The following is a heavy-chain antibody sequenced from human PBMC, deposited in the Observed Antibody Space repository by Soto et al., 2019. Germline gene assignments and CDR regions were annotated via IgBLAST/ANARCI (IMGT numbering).Heavy chain of an antibody. CDR2: IYYSGST. Sequence: SETLSLTCTVSGGSISSSSYYWGWIRQPPGKGLEWIGSIYYSGSTYYNPSLKSRVTISVDTSKNQFSLKLGSVTAADTAVYYCARHSRKQSYDILTGRNPVGYMDVWGKGTTVTVSS. D-gene: IGHD3-9*01. J-gene: IGHJ6*03. V-gene: IGHV4-39*01. CDR1: GGSISSSSYY. CDR3: ARHSRKQSYDILTGRNPVGYMDV.